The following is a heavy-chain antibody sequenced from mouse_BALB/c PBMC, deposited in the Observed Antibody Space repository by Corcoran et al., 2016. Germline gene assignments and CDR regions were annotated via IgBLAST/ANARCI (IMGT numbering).Heavy chain of an antibody. J-gene: IGHJ1*01. CDR1: GYTFTDYN. Sequence: EVLLQQSGPELVKPGASVKIPCKASGYTFTDYNMDWVRQSHGKSLEWIGDINPRSGGTIYNQTFKGKATLTVDKSSNTAYLQLSSLTSEDTAVYYCARWDWYFDVWGAGTTVTVSS. CDR3: ARWDWYFDV. CDR2: INPRSGGT. V-gene: IGHV1-18*01.